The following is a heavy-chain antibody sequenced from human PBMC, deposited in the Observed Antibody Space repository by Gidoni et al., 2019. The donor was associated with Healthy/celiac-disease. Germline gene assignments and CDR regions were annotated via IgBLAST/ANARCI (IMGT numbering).Heavy chain of an antibody. CDR1: VGSISSYY. J-gene: IGHJ4*02. CDR2: IYYSGST. Sequence: QVQLQESGPGLVKPSATLSFTCTVSVGSISSYYWSWIRQPPGKGLEWIGYIYYSGSTNYNPTLKSRVTISVDTSKNQFSLKLSSVTAADTAVYYCARHLHGSGDMILDYWGQGTLVTVSS. D-gene: IGHD3-10*01. CDR3: ARHLHGSGDMILDY. V-gene: IGHV4-59*08.